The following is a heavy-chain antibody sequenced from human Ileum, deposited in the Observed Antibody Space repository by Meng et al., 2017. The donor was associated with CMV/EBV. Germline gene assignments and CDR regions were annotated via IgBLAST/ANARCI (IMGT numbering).Heavy chain of an antibody. CDR2: ISLGNGQT. CDR1: GYTFTDHN. V-gene: IGHV1-18*04. J-gene: IGHJ4*02. CDR3: ARDVWGFDY. Sequence: QVHLLQSGAEVKKPGASVKISCKTSGYTFTDHNIGWVRRAPGQGLEWVGWISLGNGQTVYGHKVQGRVTVTTDTSTSTAYMELRSLRSDDTAMYYCARDVWGFDYWGQGTLVTVSS. D-gene: IGHD7-27*01.